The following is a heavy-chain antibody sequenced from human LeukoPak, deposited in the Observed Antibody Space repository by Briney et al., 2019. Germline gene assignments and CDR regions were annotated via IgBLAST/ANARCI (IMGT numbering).Heavy chain of an antibody. CDR1: GFTFSDYY. J-gene: IGHJ3*02. CDR3: ARDSQKLLWSYKGAFDI. Sequence: PGGSLRRSCAASGFTFSDYYMSWIRQAPGKGVEWDSYISSSGSTIYYADSVKGRFTISRANAKNSLYLQMNGLRAEDTAVYYCARDSQKLLWSYKGAFDIWGQGTMVTVSS. CDR2: ISSSGSTI. V-gene: IGHV3-11*04. D-gene: IGHD3-10*01.